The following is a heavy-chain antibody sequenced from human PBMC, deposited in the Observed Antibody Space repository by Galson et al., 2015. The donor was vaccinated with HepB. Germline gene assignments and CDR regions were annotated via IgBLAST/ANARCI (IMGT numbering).Heavy chain of an antibody. Sequence: SVKVSCKASGGTFSSYAISWVRQAPGQGLEWMGGIIPIFGTANYAQKFQGRVTITADESTSTAYMELSSLRSEDTAVYYCARSLSTGIAAAGMGFDYWGQGTLVTVSS. V-gene: IGHV1-69*13. J-gene: IGHJ4*02. D-gene: IGHD6-13*01. CDR1: GGTFSSYA. CDR2: IIPIFGTA. CDR3: ARSLSTGIAAAGMGFDY.